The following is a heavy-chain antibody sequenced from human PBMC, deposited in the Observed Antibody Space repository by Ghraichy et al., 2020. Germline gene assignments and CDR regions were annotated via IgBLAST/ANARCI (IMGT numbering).Heavy chain of an antibody. V-gene: IGHV4-39*01. J-gene: IGHJ4*02. CDR2: IYYSGST. D-gene: IGHD4-23*01. Sequence: SETLSLTCTVSGGSISSSSYYWGWIRQPPGKGLEWIGSIYYSGSTYYNPSLKSRVTISVDTSKNQFSLKLSSVTAADTAVYYCAINIIDYGGNFDYWGQGTLVTVSS. CDR1: GGSISSSSYY. CDR3: AINIIDYGGNFDY.